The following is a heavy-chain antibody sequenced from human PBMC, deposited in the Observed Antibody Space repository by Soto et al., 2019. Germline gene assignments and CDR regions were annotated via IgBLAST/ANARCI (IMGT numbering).Heavy chain of an antibody. CDR3: YKMGAWGCSSTSCYTRYYYGMDV. V-gene: IGHV4-30-4*01. CDR2: IYYSGST. D-gene: IGHD2-2*02. J-gene: IGHJ6*02. CDR1: GGPISSGDYY. Sequence: PSETLSLTCTVSGGPISSGDYYWSWIRQPPWKGLEWIGYIYYSGSTYYNPSLKSRVTISVDTSKNQFSLKLSSVTAADTAVYYCYKMGAWGCSSTSCYTRYYYGMDVWGQGXTVTVYS.